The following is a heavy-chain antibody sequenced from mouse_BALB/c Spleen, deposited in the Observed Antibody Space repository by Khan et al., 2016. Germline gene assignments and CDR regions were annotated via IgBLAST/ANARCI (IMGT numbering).Heavy chain of an antibody. Sequence: EVQLQESGPGLVKPSQSLSLTCSVTGYSITSGYYWNWIRQFPGNKLEWMGYISYDGSNNYNPSLKNRISVTRDPSKNQFFLKLHSVTTEDTATXYFARGGLGLRVTQFAYWGQGTLVTVSA. J-gene: IGHJ3*01. CDR1: GYSITSGYY. D-gene: IGHD4-1*01. V-gene: IGHV3-6*02. CDR3: ARGGLGLRVTQFAY. CDR2: ISYDGSN.